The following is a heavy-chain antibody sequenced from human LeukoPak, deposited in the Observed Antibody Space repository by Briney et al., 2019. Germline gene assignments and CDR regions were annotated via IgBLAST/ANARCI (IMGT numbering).Heavy chain of an antibody. CDR3: ARGLRITSYCSGGSCYSFCWFDP. CDR2: INHSGST. V-gene: IGHV4-34*01. Sequence: SPSETLSLTCAVYGGSFSGYYWSWIRQPPGKGLEWIGEINHSGSTNYNPSLKSRVTISVDTSKNQFSLKLSSVTAADTAVYYCARGLRITSYCSGGSCYSFCWFDPWGQGTLVTVSS. D-gene: IGHD2-15*01. J-gene: IGHJ5*02. CDR1: GGSFSGYY.